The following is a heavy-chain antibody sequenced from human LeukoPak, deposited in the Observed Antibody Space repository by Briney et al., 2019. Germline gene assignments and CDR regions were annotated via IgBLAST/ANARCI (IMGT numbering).Heavy chain of an antibody. D-gene: IGHD2-2*01. Sequence: ASVKVSCKVSGHTLTELSMHWVRQAPGKGLEWMGGFDPEDGETIYAQKFQGRVTMTEDTSTDTAYMELSSLRSEDTAVYYCATVPWGSTSSYFDYWGQGTLVTVSS. CDR3: ATVPWGSTSSYFDY. CDR2: FDPEDGET. J-gene: IGHJ4*02. CDR1: GHTLTELS. V-gene: IGHV1-24*01.